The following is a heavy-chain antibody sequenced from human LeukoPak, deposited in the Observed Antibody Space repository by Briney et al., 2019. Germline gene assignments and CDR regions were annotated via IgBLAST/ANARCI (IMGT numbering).Heavy chain of an antibody. Sequence: GGSLRLSCAASGFSFSSYEMNWVRQAPGKGLEWVSYIGSSGGSTYYADSVKGRFTISRDNGKNSLYLQMNSLRAQDTAVYYCARTSPSNHDWFDPWGQGTLVTVSS. CDR3: ARTSPSNHDWFDP. J-gene: IGHJ5*02. V-gene: IGHV3-48*03. D-gene: IGHD4-11*01. CDR1: GFSFSSYE. CDR2: IGSSGGST.